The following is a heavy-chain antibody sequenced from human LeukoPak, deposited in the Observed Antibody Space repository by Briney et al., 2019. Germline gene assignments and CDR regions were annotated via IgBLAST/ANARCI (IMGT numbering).Heavy chain of an antibody. J-gene: IGHJ4*02. CDR3: LRDLNWNLDQ. CDR2: IKSDGITI. V-gene: IGHV3-74*01. Sequence: GGSLRLSCAASGFAFSNYMMHWVRQAPGKGLVWVSRIKSDGITITYADSVKGRFTISRDNAKNTLYLQMNSLRAEDTAVYYCLRDLNWNLDQWGQGTLVTVSS. D-gene: IGHD1-20*01. CDR1: GFAFSNYM.